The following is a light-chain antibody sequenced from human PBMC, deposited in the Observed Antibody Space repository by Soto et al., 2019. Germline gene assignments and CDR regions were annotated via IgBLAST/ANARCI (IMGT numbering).Light chain of an antibody. CDR3: QQYNSYPYT. CDR2: DAS. Sequence: DIPMTQSPSTLSASVGDRVTITCRASQSISSWLAWYQQKTGKAPKLLIYDASSLESGVPSRFSGSGSGTEITLTISSLQPDDFATYYCQQYNSYPYTFGQGTKLEIK. CDR1: QSISSW. V-gene: IGKV1-5*01. J-gene: IGKJ2*01.